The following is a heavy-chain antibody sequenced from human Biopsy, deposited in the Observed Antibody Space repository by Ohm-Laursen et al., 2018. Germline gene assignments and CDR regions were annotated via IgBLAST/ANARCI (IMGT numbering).Heavy chain of an antibody. CDR3: AKCMTGGSNYYFHH. D-gene: IGHD2-8*01. V-gene: IGHV3-33*06. CDR1: GFTFSSYG. J-gene: IGHJ4*02. CDR2: IWYDGSNK. Sequence: SLRLSCAASGFTFSSYGMHWVRQAPGKGLEWVAAIWYDGSNKNYADSVKGRFTISRDNSKNTLYLQMNSLRGEDTAVYYCAKCMTGGSNYYFHHCGQGTLVTVSA.